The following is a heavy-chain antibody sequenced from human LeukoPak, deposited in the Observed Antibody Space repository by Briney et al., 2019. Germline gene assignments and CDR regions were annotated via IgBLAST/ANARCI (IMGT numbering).Heavy chain of an antibody. Sequence: RGSLRLSCLASGLTFNTYWMHWVRQVPGKGPVWVSRINPDGSVTWDADSVRGRFTISRDDAKNTLYLQMNSLRAEDTALYYCAREAPANGERYFVSWGQGTLVTVSS. V-gene: IGHV3-74*01. CDR2: INPDGSVT. CDR3: AREAPANGERYFVS. CDR1: GLTFNTYW. D-gene: IGHD3-9*01. J-gene: IGHJ4*02.